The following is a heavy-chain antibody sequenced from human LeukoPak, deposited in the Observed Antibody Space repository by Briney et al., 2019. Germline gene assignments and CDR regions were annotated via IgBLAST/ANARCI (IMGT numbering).Heavy chain of an antibody. D-gene: IGHD6-19*01. V-gene: IGHV3-7*01. CDR2: IKENGSEK. J-gene: IGHJ4*02. CDR3: VRDSRDSGWGY. CDR1: GFTFRRYW. Sequence: GGSLRLSCVAPGFTFRRYWLSWVCQAPGKGLEWVANIKENGSEKHSVDSVKGRFTITRDNAKSSLYLQLNSLRAEDTAVYYCVRDSRDSGWGYWGQGTLVTVSS.